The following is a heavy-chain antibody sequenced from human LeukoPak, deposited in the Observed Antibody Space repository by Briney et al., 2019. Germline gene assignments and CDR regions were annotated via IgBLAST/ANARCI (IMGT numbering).Heavy chain of an antibody. CDR3: ARGPLRFLEDY. D-gene: IGHD3-3*01. Sequence: GGSLRLSCAASGFTFSSYSMTWVRQAPGKGLDWVANIKQDGSEKYYVDSVKGRFTISRDNAKNSLYLQMNSLRAEDTAVYYCARGPLRFLEDYWGQGTLVTVSS. J-gene: IGHJ4*02. CDR1: GFTFSSYS. V-gene: IGHV3-7*01. CDR2: IKQDGSEK.